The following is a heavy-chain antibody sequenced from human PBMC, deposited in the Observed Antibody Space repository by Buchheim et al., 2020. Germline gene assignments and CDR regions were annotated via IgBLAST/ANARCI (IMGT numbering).Heavy chain of an antibody. V-gene: IGHV1-46*01. Sequence: QVQLVQSGAEVKKPGASVKVSCKASGYTFTSHYMHWVRQAPGQGLEWMGVINPSDGTTDYAQKFQGRVTVTRDTSTSTVFMELTSLRSEDTAMYYCARDPSAGADYWGQGAL. D-gene: IGHD6-19*01. CDR1: GYTFTSHY. J-gene: IGHJ4*02. CDR2: INPSDGTT. CDR3: ARDPSAGADY.